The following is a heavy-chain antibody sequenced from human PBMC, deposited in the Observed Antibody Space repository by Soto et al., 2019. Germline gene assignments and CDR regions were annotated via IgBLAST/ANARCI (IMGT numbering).Heavy chain of an antibody. D-gene: IGHD6-25*01. CDR2: ISSRGNNL. V-gene: IGHV3-48*02. J-gene: IGHJ6*02. Sequence: EVQLVESGGGLVQPGGSLRLSCAASGFSFTTYSMNWVRQAPGKGLEWVSYISSRGNNLYYEDSVRGRFTISRDNAKNSLFLEMDTLRDDDTAVYYCARQRDYSGMDVWGQGTTVTVSS. CDR3: ARQRDYSGMDV. CDR1: GFSFTTYS.